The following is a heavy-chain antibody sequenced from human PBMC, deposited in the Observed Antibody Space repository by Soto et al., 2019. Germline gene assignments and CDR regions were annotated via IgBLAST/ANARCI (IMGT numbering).Heavy chain of an antibody. V-gene: IGHV3-30*18. Sequence: GGSLRSSFAASGFIIDSYGMHWVRQGPGKVLELVAVITFDGSNKYYAYSVRGRFSISRDNSNNTLYLQMSSLRAEDTAVYYCFKDGRSGWPCFYDMKVWGQGTTVIVSS. D-gene: IGHD6-19*01. CDR1: GFIIDSYG. CDR2: ITFDGSNK. CDR3: FKDGRSGWPCFYDMKV. J-gene: IGHJ6*02.